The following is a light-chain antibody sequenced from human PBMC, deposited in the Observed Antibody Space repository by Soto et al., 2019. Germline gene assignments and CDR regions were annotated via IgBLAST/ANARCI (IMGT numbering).Light chain of an antibody. CDR1: QSVSRN. Sequence: IVMTQSPATLSVSPGEGATLSCRASQSVSRNLAWYRQNPGQDPRLLIYGASNRATGIPARFSGSGSGIEFTLTVSTAQSEDVAVYYCQQYEEWPPLTSGGGTKVEIK. J-gene: IGKJ4*01. CDR3: QQYEEWPPLT. V-gene: IGKV3-15*01. CDR2: GAS.